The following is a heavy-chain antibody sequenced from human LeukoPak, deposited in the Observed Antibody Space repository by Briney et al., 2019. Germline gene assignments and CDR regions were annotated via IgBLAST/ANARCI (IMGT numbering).Heavy chain of an antibody. CDR2: IIPIFGTA. V-gene: IGHV1-69*13. CDR1: GYTFTSYA. CDR3: ARDRGDEDDILTGRPLDP. D-gene: IGHD3-9*01. J-gene: IGHJ5*02. Sequence: SVKVSCKASGYTFTSYAMHWMRQAPGQGLEWMGGIIPIFGTANYAQKFQGRVTITADESTSTAYMELSSLRSEDTAVYYCARDRGDEDDILTGRPLDPWGQGTLVTVSS.